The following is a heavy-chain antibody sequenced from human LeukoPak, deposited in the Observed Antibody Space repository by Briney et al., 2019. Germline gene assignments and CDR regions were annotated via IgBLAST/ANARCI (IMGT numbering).Heavy chain of an antibody. CDR2: TYYRSKWYN. CDR3: ARNTVDTAMAFDY. D-gene: IGHD5-18*01. V-gene: IGHV6-1*01. Sequence: SQTLSLTCAISGDSVSSNSAAWNWLRQSPSRGLEWLGRTYYRSKWYNDYAVSVKSRITINPDTSKNQFSLQLNSATPEDTAVYYCARNTVDTAMAFDYWGQGTLVTVSS. CDR1: GDSVSSNSAA. J-gene: IGHJ4*02.